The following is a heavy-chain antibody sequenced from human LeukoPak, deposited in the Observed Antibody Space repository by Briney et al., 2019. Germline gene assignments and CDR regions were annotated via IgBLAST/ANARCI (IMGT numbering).Heavy chain of an antibody. CDR1: GYTYTSYA. CDR2: INAGNGNT. D-gene: IGHD6-19*01. CDR3: ARADSSGWHTYFDY. J-gene: IGHJ4*02. V-gene: IGHV1-3*01. Sequence: ASVKASCKASGYTYTSYAMHWVRQAPGQRLEWMGWINAGNGNTKYSQKFQGRVTITRDTSASTAYMELSSLRSEDTAVYYCARADSSGWHTYFDYWGQGTLVTVSS.